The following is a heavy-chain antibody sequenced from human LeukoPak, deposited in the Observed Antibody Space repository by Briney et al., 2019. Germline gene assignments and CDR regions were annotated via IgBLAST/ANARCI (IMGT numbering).Heavy chain of an antibody. J-gene: IGHJ6*03. CDR1: GFTFSSSG. Sequence: GGSLRLSCAASGFTFSSSGIHWVRQGPGKGLEWVAFIRHDGSNRYYADSVKGRFTISRDNSKNTLYLQMNSLRAEDTAVYYCAKAAGTNSWYFPPKRFYYMDVWGKGTTVTVSS. CDR2: IRHDGSNR. V-gene: IGHV3-30*02. CDR3: AKAAGTNSWYFPPKRFYYMDV. D-gene: IGHD1-14*01.